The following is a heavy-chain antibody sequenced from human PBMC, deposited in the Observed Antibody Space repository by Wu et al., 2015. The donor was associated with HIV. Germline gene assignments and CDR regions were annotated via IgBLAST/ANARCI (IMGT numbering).Heavy chain of an antibody. D-gene: IGHD6-19*01. J-gene: IGHJ4*02. CDR2: ISAYNGNT. Sequence: VQLVQSGGEVKKPGASVKVACKTSGYIFSDYGINWVRRAPGQGLEWMGWISAYNGNTNYAQKLQGRVTMTTDTSTSTAYMELRSLRSDDTAVYYCAASGYSSGWYGVYWGQGTLVTVSP. CDR3: AASGYSSGWYGVY. CDR1: GYIFSDYG. V-gene: IGHV1-18*01.